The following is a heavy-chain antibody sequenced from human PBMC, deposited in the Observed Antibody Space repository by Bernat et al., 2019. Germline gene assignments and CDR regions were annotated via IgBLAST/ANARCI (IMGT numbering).Heavy chain of an antibody. D-gene: IGHD1-26*01. CDR3: ARARSGSDFDY. J-gene: IGHJ4*02. CDR2: SRNKANSYTT. CDR1: GFTFSDHY. Sequence: EVQLVESGGGLVQPGGSLRLFCAASGFTFSDHYMDWVRQAPGKGLEWVGRSRNKANSYTTEYAASVKGRFTISRDDSKNSLYLQMNSLKTEDTAVYYCARARSGSDFDYWGQGTLVTVSS. V-gene: IGHV3-72*01.